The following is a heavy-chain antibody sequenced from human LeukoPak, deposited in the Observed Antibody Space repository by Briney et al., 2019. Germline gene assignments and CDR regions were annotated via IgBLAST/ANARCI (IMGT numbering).Heavy chain of an antibody. D-gene: IGHD5-18*01. V-gene: IGHV4-30-4*01. Sequence: SETLSLTCTVSGGSISSGDYYWSWIRQPPGKGLEWIGYIYYSGSTYYNPSLKSRVTISVDTSENQFSLKLSSVTAADTAVYYCAREAMSGYYYYYGMDVWGQGTTVTVSS. CDR2: IYYSGST. CDR3: AREAMSGYYYYYGMDV. J-gene: IGHJ6*02. CDR1: GGSISSGDYY.